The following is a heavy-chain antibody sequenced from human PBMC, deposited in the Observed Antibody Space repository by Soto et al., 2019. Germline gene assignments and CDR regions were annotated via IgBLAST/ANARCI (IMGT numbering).Heavy chain of an antibody. D-gene: IGHD2-2*01. V-gene: IGHV4-4*02. CDR2: IYHSGST. J-gene: IGHJ5*02. CDR1: GGSISSSNW. Sequence: PSETLSLTGAVSGGSISSSNWWSWVRQPPGKGLEWIGEIYHSGSTNYNPSLKSRGTMSVDTSKNQFSLKLSSVTAADTAVYYCARYCSSVTCHGFDPWGQGTLVTVSS. CDR3: ARYCSSVTCHGFDP.